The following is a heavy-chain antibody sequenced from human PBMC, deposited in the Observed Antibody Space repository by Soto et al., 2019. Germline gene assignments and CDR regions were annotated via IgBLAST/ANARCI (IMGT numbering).Heavy chain of an antibody. CDR1: GASISGFY. V-gene: IGHV4-4*07. J-gene: IGHJ5*02. D-gene: IGHD1-1*01. Sequence: SETLSLTCTVPGASISGFYWSWIRKSAGKGLEWIGRIYATGTTDYNPSLKSRVMMSVDTSKKQFSLKLRSVTAADTAVYYCVRGGTKTLRDWFDPWGQGISVTVSS. CDR3: VRGGTKTLRDWFDP. CDR2: IYATGTT.